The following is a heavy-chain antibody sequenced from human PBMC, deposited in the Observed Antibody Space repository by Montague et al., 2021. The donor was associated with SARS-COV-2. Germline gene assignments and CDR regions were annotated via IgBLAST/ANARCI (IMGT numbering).Heavy chain of an antibody. CDR1: GFTFSDCY. Sequence: SLRLSCAASGFTFSDCYMTWIRQAPGKGLKWLSYVSTRSTYTNYADSVKGRFTISRDDAKNSLYLQMNSLRAEDTAVYYCASFTMVRGAPGYGMDVWGQGTTVTVSS. CDR3: ASFTMVRGAPGYGMDV. CDR2: VSTRSTYT. V-gene: IGHV3-11*03. J-gene: IGHJ6*02. D-gene: IGHD3-10*01.